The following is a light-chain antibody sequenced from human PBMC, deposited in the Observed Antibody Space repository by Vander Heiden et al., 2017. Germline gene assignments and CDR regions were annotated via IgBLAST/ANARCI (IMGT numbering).Light chain of an antibody. Sequence: EILLTQSPGTLSLSLRERAPLSCGASQSINSNYLAWYQQKPGQGPRLLIYEASTRANGIPDRFSGSGPGTEFSLTISRLEPEDSAVYYCQQYGNSPRTFGQGTKVEIK. CDR1: QSINSNY. J-gene: IGKJ1*01. CDR2: EAS. V-gene: IGKV3-20*01. CDR3: QQYGNSPRT.